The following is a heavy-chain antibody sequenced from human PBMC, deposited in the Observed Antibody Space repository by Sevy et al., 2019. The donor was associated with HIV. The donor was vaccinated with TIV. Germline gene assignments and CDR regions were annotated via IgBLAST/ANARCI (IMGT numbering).Heavy chain of an antibody. CDR2: IYWDDDK. CDR1: GFSLSTSGVG. D-gene: IGHD2-2*01. Sequence: SGPTLVKPTQTLTLTCTFSGFSLSTSGVGVGWIRQPPGKALEWLALIYWDDDKRYSPSLKSRLTITKDTSKNQVVLTMTXMDPVDTATYYCAHITYVSRSGIVVVPAATNWFDPWGQGTLVTVSS. CDR3: AHITYVSRSGIVVVPAATNWFDP. V-gene: IGHV2-5*02. J-gene: IGHJ5*02.